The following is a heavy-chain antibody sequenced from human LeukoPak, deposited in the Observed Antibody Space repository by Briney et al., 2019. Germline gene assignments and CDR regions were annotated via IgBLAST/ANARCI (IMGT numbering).Heavy chain of an antibody. D-gene: IGHD3-9*01. J-gene: IGHJ4*02. CDR2: IYSGGST. V-gene: IGHV3-66*01. Sequence: GGSLRLSCAASGFTVSSNFMSWVRQAPGKGLEWVSVIYSGGSTYYADSVKGRFAISRDNSKNTLYLQMNSLRVEDTAVYYCALGLVTDYWGQGTLVTVSS. CDR3: ALGLVTDY. CDR1: GFTVSSNF.